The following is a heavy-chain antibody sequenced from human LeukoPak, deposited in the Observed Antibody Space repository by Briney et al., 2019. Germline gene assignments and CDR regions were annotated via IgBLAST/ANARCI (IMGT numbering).Heavy chain of an antibody. V-gene: IGHV3-23*01. D-gene: IGHD2-8*01. J-gene: IGHJ4*02. CDR3: AKGTCTNGICWFDY. CDR2: ISAGGVGT. Sequence: GGSLRLSCAASGFTFSSYAMSWVRQAPGKGLEWVSAISAGGVGTYYADSVRGRFTISRDNSKNTLYLQMSSLRAEDTAVYHCAKGTCTNGICWFDYWGQGTLVTVSS. CDR1: GFTFSSYA.